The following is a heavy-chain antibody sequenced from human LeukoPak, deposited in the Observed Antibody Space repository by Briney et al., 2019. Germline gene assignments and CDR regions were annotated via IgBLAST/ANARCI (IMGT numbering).Heavy chain of an antibody. Sequence: ETLSLTCAVSGGSISSSNYMSWVRQAPGKGLEWVSVIYSGGTTYYADSVKGRFTISRDNSKNTLYLQMNTLRAEDTAMYYCTRLRDGYDSDYWGQGTLVTVSS. J-gene: IGHJ4*02. D-gene: IGHD5-24*01. CDR2: IYSGGTT. V-gene: IGHV3-53*01. CDR1: GGSISSSNY. CDR3: TRLRDGYDSDY.